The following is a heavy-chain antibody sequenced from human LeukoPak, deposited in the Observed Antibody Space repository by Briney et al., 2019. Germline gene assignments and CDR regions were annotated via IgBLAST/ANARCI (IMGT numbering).Heavy chain of an antibody. Sequence: PGGSLKLSCEASGFTFSSYNMNWVRQAPGKGLEWLSYISPSTTHTSYADSVKGRFTISRDNANNLLLLQMNSLRAEDTAVYYCARGGHGAADQWGQGTLVTVSS. CDR1: GFTFSSYN. J-gene: IGHJ5*02. V-gene: IGHV3-21*04. CDR2: ISPSTTHT. CDR3: ARGGHGAADQ. D-gene: IGHD1-26*01.